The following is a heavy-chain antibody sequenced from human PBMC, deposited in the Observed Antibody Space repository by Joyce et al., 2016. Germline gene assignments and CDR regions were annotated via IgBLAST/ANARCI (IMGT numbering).Heavy chain of an antibody. V-gene: IGHV3-7*01. CDR3: ARDIRYGYFDY. CDR2: INQDGREK. Sequence: EVQLVESGGDLVQPGGSLRLSCVASGFTFSRYWINWVRQVPGKGLEWVAGINQDGREKYYVDSVKGRFTISRDNAKNSLYLQVNSLRAEDTAIYYCARDIRYGYFDYWGQGTLVTVSS. CDR1: GFTFSRYW. D-gene: IGHD1-14*01. J-gene: IGHJ4*02.